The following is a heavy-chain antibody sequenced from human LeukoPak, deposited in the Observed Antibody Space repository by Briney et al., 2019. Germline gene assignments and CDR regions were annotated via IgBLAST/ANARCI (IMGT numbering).Heavy chain of an antibody. V-gene: IGHV4-59*12. CDR3: ARAGGADRYYFDY. CDR2: IYYSGST. D-gene: IGHD3-16*01. J-gene: IGHJ4*02. Sequence: PSETLSLTCTVSGGSISSYYWSWIRQPPGKGLGWIGYIYYSGSTNYNPSLKSRVTISVDTSKNQFSLKLSSVTAADTAVYYCARAGGADRYYFDYWGQGTLVTVSS. CDR1: GGSISSYY.